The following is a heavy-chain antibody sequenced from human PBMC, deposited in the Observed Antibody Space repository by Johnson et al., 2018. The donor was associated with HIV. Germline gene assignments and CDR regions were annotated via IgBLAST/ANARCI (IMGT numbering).Heavy chain of an antibody. V-gene: IGHV3-20*04. CDR3: VRDTGYCSGGRCDDAFDI. CDR1: GFTFDDYG. D-gene: IGHD2-15*01. CDR2: INWNGGST. J-gene: IGHJ3*02. Sequence: VQLVESGGGVVRPGGSLRLSCVASGFTFDDYGMSWVRQAPGKGLEWVSGINWNGGSTGYADSVKGRFTISRDNAKNSMYLQMNSLRVEDTALYYCVRDTGYCSGGRCDDAFDIWGQGTMVTVSS.